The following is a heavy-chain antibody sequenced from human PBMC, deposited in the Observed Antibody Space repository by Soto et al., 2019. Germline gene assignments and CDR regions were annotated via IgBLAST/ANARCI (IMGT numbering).Heavy chain of an antibody. J-gene: IGHJ4*02. CDR3: ARAPYSSGWPDS. Sequence: PSGTLSLTCTVSGGSVSSGGYFWSWIRQPPGKGLEWIGYISYSGSTKYNPSLESRVTISVDTSNKNFSLKLASVTAADTAVYYCARAPYSSGWPDSWGQGTLVTVSS. CDR1: GGSVSSGGYF. D-gene: IGHD6-19*01. V-gene: IGHV4-61*03. CDR2: ISYSGST.